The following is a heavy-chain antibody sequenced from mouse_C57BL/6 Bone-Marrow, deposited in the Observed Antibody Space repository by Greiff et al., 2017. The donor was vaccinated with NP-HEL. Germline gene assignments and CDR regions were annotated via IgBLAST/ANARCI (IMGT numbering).Heavy chain of an antibody. CDR3: ARDGYDYRFAY. V-gene: IGHV1-81*01. CDR1: GYTFTSYG. Sequence: QVQLQQSGAELARPGASVKLSCKASGYTFTSYGISWVKQRTGQGLEWIGEIYPRSGNTYYNEKFKGKATLTADKSSSTAYMELRSLTSEDSAVDVCARDGYDYRFAYWGQGTLVTVSA. CDR2: IYPRSGNT. J-gene: IGHJ3*01. D-gene: IGHD2-4*01.